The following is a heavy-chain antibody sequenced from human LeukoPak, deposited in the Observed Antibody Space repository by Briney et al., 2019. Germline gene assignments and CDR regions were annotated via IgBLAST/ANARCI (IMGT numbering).Heavy chain of an antibody. CDR2: MNPNSGNT. J-gene: IGHJ5*02. CDR1: GYTFTSYD. V-gene: IGHV1-8*01. Sequence: GSVKVSCKASGYTFTSYDINWVRQATGQGLEWMGWMNPNSGNTGYAQKFQGRVTMTRNTSISTAYMELSSLRSEDTAVYYCARHPRFDSSSWYPWFDPWGQGTLVTVSS. D-gene: IGHD6-13*01. CDR3: ARHPRFDSSSWYPWFDP.